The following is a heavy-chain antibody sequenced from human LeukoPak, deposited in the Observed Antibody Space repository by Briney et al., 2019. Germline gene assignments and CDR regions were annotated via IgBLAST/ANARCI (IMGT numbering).Heavy chain of an antibody. Sequence: GGSLRLSCAASGFTFSSYSMNWVRQAPGKGLEWVSSISSSSSYIYYADSVKGRFTISRDNAKNSLYLQMNSLRAEDTAVYYCARDLGSGYYSREFDYWGQGTLVTVSS. J-gene: IGHJ4*02. D-gene: IGHD3-22*01. CDR1: GFTFSSYS. V-gene: IGHV3-21*01. CDR2: ISSSSSYI. CDR3: ARDLGSGYYSREFDY.